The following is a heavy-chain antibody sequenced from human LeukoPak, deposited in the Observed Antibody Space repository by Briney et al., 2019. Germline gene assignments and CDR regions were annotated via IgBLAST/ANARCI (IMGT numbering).Heavy chain of an antibody. V-gene: IGHV1-2*02. CDR3: ARDPINSSGYLADFNWFDP. J-gene: IGHJ5*02. CDR2: INPNSGGT. Sequence: ASVTVSCKASGYTFTGYYMHWVRQAPGQGLEWMGWINPNSGGTKYAQKFQGRVTMTRDTSISTAYMELSRLRSDDTAVYYCARDPINSSGYLADFNWFDPWGQGTLVTVSS. CDR1: GYTFTGYY. D-gene: IGHD3-22*01.